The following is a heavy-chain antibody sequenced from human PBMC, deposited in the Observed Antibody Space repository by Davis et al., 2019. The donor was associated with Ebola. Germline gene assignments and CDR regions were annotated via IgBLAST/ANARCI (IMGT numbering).Heavy chain of an antibody. CDR1: GFTVSSNY. D-gene: IGHD1-1*01. J-gene: IGHJ4*02. V-gene: IGHV3-53*01. CDR3: ARGANWNYMGY. Sequence: PGGSLRLSCAASGFTVSSNYMSWVRQAPGKGLEWVSVIYSGGSTYYADSVKGRFTISRDNSKNTLYLQMNSLRAEDTAVYYCARGANWNYMGYWGQGTLVTVSS. CDR2: IYSGGST.